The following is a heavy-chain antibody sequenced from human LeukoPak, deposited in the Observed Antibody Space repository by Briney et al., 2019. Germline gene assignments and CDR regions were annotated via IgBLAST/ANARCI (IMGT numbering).Heavy chain of an antibody. D-gene: IGHD3-10*01. CDR3: AKDMGDYYGSGSYPLFHY. J-gene: IGHJ4*02. V-gene: IGHV3-43*02. Sequence: PGVSLTLSCAASGFTFYHYAMHWARQAPGKALEWVSLITGDGSSTYYADSVKGRFTSSRDNSKNSLYLQMSSLRTEDIALYYCAKDMGDYYGSGSYPLFHYWGQGGLVTVSS. CDR1: GFTFYHYA. CDR2: ITGDGSST.